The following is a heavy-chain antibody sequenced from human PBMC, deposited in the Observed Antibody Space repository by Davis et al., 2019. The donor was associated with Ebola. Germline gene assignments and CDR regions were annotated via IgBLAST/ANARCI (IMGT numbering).Heavy chain of an antibody. CDR2: IIPVFRTA. Sequence: SVKVSCKAVGGTLTSYAMTWVRQAPGQGLEWMGGIIPVFRTANYAQKFQGRVTITADESTRTAYMELNGLRSEDTAVYYCAHLGPQRYCSGGGCHGYLDYWGQGTLVTVSP. J-gene: IGHJ4*02. CDR3: AHLGPQRYCSGGGCHGYLDY. CDR1: GGTLTSYA. V-gene: IGHV1-69*13. D-gene: IGHD2-15*01.